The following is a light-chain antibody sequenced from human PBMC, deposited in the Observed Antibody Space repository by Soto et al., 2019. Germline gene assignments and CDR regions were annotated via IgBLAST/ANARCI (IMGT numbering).Light chain of an antibody. J-gene: IGLJ1*01. CDR1: SSNLGAGYD. V-gene: IGLV1-40*01. CDR2: GNR. Sequence: QSVLTPPPSVSGAPGQRVTIPCTGSSSNLGAGYDVHWYQLLPGTAPKLLIYGNRNRPSGVPDRFSGSKSGTSASLAITGLQAEDEADYYCQSYDNSLGVCYVFGTGTKVTVL. CDR3: QSYDNSLGVCYV.